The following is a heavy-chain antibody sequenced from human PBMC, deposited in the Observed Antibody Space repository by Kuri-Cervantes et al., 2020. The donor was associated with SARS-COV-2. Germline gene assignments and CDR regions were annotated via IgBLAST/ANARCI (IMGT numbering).Heavy chain of an antibody. Sequence: LRLSCTVSGGSISSGGYYWSWIRQPPGKGLEWIGYIYHSGSTYYNPSLKSRVTISVDRSKNQFSLKLSSVTAADTAMYYCARGSLCSSTSCSPFDIWGQGTMVTVSS. J-gene: IGHJ3*02. CDR3: ARGSLCSSTSCSPFDI. CDR2: IYHSGST. D-gene: IGHD2-2*01. CDR1: GGSISSGGYY. V-gene: IGHV4-30-2*01.